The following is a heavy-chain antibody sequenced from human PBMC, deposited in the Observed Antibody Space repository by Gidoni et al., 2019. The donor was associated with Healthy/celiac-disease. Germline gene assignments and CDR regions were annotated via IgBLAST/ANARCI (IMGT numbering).Heavy chain of an antibody. CDR2: ISGSGGST. V-gene: IGHV3-23*01. CDR1: GFTFSSYA. CDR3: ASLQWLERPGDY. D-gene: IGHD6-19*01. Sequence: EVQLLESGGGLVQPGGSLRLSCAASGFTFSSYAMSWVRQAPGKGLEWVSAISGSGGSTYYADSVKGRFTISRDNSKNTLYLQMNSLRAEDTAVYSCASLQWLERPGDYWGQGTLVTVSS. J-gene: IGHJ4*02.